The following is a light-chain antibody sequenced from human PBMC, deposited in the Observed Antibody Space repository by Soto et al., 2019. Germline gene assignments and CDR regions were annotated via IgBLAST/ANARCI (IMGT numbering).Light chain of an antibody. CDR1: QSVDSSY. V-gene: IGKV3-20*01. Sequence: EIVLTQSPGTLSLSPGERATLSCRASQSVDSSYLAWYQQKPGQAPRLLIYGASSRATGIPDRFSGSGSGTDFTLAISRLEPEDFAVYYCHQYGSSPYTFGQGTKLEIK. CDR2: GAS. CDR3: HQYGSSPYT. J-gene: IGKJ2*01.